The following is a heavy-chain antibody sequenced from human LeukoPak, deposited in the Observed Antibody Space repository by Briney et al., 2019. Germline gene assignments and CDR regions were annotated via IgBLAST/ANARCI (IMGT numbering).Heavy chain of an antibody. V-gene: IGHV1-69*05. Sequence: SVKVSYKASGGTFSSYAISWVRQAPGQGLEWMGGIIPIFGTANYAQKFQGRVTITTDESTSTAYMELSSLRSEDTAVYYCARERETTVTYGDYYYYYMDVWGKGTTVTVSS. CDR1: GGTFSSYA. CDR2: IIPIFGTA. J-gene: IGHJ6*03. D-gene: IGHD4-17*01. CDR3: ARERETTVTYGDYYYYYMDV.